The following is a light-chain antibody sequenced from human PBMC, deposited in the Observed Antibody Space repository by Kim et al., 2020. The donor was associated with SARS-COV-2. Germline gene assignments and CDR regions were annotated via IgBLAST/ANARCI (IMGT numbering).Light chain of an antibody. CDR2: DVS. Sequence: GQCITIACTGTSSDIGGYNSVSWYQQHPGKAPKLMIYDVSKRPSGVSNRFSGSKSGNTASLTISGLQAEDEADYYCSSYTSSSTLVFGGGTQLTVL. CDR1: SSDIGGYNS. J-gene: IGLJ2*01. CDR3: SSYTSSSTLV. V-gene: IGLV2-14*03.